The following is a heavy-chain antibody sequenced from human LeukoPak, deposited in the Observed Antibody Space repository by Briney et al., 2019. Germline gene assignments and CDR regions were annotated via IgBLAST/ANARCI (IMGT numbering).Heavy chain of an antibody. CDR2: INHSGST. Sequence: SETLSLTCAVYGGSFSGYYWSWIRQPPGKGLEWIGEINHSGSTNYNPSLKSRVTISVDTSKNQFSLKLSSVTAADTAVYYCARTMYYYDSSGYYHWYFDLWGRGTLVTVSS. CDR1: GGSFSGYY. D-gene: IGHD3-22*01. J-gene: IGHJ2*01. V-gene: IGHV4-34*01. CDR3: ARTMYYYDSSGYYHWYFDL.